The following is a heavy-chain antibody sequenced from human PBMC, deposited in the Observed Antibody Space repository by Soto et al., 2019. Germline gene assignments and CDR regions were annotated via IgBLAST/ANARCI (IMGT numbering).Heavy chain of an antibody. D-gene: IGHD2-21*02. J-gene: IGHJ4*02. CDR2: INAGNGNT. V-gene: IGHV1-3*05. Sequence: QVQLVQSGAEEKKPGASVKVSCKASGYTFTSYAMHWVRQAPGQRLEWMGWINAGNGNTKYSQKFQGRVTITRDTSASTGYMELSSLRSEDTAVYYCARSIVVVTALAYWGQGTLVTVSS. CDR3: ARSIVVVTALAY. CDR1: GYTFTSYA.